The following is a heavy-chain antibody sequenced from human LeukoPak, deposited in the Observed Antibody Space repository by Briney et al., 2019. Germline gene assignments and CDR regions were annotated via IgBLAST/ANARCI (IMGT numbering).Heavy chain of an antibody. CDR3: ARTGSGWDTAPRFDY. CDR1: GGSISGYY. J-gene: IGHJ4*02. D-gene: IGHD6-19*01. Sequence: SETLSLTCTVSGGSISGYYWSWLRQPAGKGLEWIGRIYATGSTDYNPSLKSRVTMSVDGSKNQVSLRLNSVTAADTAVYYCARTGSGWDTAPRFDYLGQGTLVTVSS. CDR2: IYATGST. V-gene: IGHV4-4*07.